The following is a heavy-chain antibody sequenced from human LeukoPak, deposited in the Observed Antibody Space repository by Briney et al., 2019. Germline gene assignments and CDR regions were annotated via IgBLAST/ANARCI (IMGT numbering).Heavy chain of an antibody. CDR1: GFSLSNYW. V-gene: IGHV3-7*05. J-gene: IGHJ4*02. Sequence: PGGSLRLSCAVPGFSLSNYWMSWVRQTPGKGLEWVANIKQDGSEKHYVDSVKGRFAISRDNAKDSLYLQMNSLRIEDTAVYYCATSGYNFDYWGQGTLVTVSS. D-gene: IGHD5-18*01. CDR2: IKQDGSEK. CDR3: ATSGYNFDY.